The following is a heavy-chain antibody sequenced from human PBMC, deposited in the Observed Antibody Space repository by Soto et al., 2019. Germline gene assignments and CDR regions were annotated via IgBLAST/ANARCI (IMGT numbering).Heavy chain of an antibody. D-gene: IGHD6-19*01. CDR2: NSAYKGNT. CDR3: AISSYSSGWNPSHYYVMDV. J-gene: IGHJ6*02. V-gene: IGHV1-18*04. Sequence: GASVKVSCKASGYTFPSYGINWVRQAPGQGLEWMGWNSAYKGNTNYAQKLQGRVTMTTETSTSTAYMELRRLRSDDTAVYYCAISSYSSGWNPSHYYVMDVWGQGTTVTVSS. CDR1: GYTFPSYG.